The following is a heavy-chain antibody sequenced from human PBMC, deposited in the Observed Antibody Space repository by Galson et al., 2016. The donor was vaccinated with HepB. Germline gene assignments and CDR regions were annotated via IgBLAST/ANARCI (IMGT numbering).Heavy chain of an antibody. CDR2: IWYDGTNT. CDR3: VKEGPGGRYYFDD. J-gene: IGHJ4*02. D-gene: IGHD3-16*01. CDR1: GFTFSRTG. Sequence: SLRLSCAASGFTFSRTGMHWVRQAPGKGLEWVAVIWYDGTNTYVGDAVKGRFTISRDNSKNMLYLEMNSLGVEDTALYYCVKEGPGGRYYFDDWGRGTLVTVSS. V-gene: IGHV3-33*03.